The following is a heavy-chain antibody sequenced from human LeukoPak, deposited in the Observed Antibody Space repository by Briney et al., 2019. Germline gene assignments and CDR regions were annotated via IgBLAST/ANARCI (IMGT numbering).Heavy chain of an antibody. CDR3: ARVRLRGFDP. CDR2: INHSGST. V-gene: IGHV4-34*01. J-gene: IGHJ5*02. Sequence: SETLSLTCAVYGGSFSGYYWSWIRQPPGKGLEWIREINHSGSTNYNPSLKSRVTISVDTSKNQFSLKLSSVTAADTAVYYCARVRLRGFDPWGQGTLVTVSS. CDR1: GGSFSGYY.